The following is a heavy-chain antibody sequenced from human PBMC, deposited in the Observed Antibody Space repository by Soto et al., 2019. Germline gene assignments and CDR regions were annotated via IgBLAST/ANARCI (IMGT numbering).Heavy chain of an antibody. CDR1: GGSFSGYY. CDR2: IYYSEST. V-gene: IGHV4-39*01. CDR3: ARLGGYCSSTSCYGYYGMDV. J-gene: IGHJ6*02. D-gene: IGHD2-2*01. Sequence: SETLSLTCAVYGGSFSGYYWGWIRQPPGKGLEWIGSIYYSESTYYNPSLESRVTISVDTSKNQFSLKVSSVTVADTAVYYCARLGGYCSSTSCYGYYGMDVWGQGTTVTVSS.